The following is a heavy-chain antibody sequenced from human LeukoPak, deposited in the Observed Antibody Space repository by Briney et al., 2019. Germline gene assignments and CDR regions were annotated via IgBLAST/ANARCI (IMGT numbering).Heavy chain of an antibody. CDR1: GYTFTSYG. CDR3: ARENYDYVWGSYPPHYFDY. J-gene: IGHJ4*02. V-gene: IGHV1-18*04. Sequence: ASVKVSCKASGYTFTSYGISWVRQAPGQGLEWMGWISAYNGNTNYAQKLQGRVTMTTDTSTSTAYMELRSLRSDDTAVYYCARENYDYVWGSYPPHYFDYWGRGTLVTVSS. CDR2: ISAYNGNT. D-gene: IGHD3-16*02.